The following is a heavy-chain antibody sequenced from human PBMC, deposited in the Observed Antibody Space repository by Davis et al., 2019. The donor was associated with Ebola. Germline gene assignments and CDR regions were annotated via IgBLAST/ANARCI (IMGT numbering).Heavy chain of an antibody. J-gene: IGHJ4*02. D-gene: IGHD3-3*01. V-gene: IGHV3-21*01. CDR3: ARGYYDFWSGYSYYFDY. Sequence: GGSLRLSCAASGFTFSSYSMNWVRQAPGKGLEWVSSISSSSSYIYYADSVKGRFTISRDNAKNSLYLQMNSLRDEDTAVYYCARGYYDFWSGYSYYFDYWGQGTLVTVSS. CDR1: GFTFSSYS. CDR2: ISSSSSYI.